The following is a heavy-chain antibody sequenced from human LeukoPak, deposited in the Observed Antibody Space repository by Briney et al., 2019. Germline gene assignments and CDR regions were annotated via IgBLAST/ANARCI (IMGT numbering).Heavy chain of an antibody. D-gene: IGHD3-3*01. V-gene: IGHV4-59*01. CDR1: GGSISSYY. CDR2: IYYSGST. CDR3: ARATYYDFWSGYRFDP. Sequence: SETLSLTYTVSGGSISSYYWSWIRQPPGKGLEWIGYIYYSGSTNYNPSLKSRVTISVDTSKNQFSLKLSSVTAADTAVYYCARATYYDFWSGYRFDPWGQGTLVTVSS. J-gene: IGHJ5*02.